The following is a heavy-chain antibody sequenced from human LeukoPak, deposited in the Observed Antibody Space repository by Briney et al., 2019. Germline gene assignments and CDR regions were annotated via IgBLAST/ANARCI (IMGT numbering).Heavy chain of an antibody. CDR2: TYYRSKWYN. V-gene: IGHV6-1*01. Sequence: QSGPGLVKPSQTLSLTCAISGDSVSSSSAAWNWIRQSPSRGLEWLGRTYYRSKWYNDYAVSVKSRITINPDTSKNQFSLQLNSVTPEDTAVYYCARGFGRSGSSHMSLWGQGTLVTVSS. CDR1: GDSVSSSSAA. D-gene: IGHD1-26*01. CDR3: ARGFGRSGSSHMSL. J-gene: IGHJ4*02.